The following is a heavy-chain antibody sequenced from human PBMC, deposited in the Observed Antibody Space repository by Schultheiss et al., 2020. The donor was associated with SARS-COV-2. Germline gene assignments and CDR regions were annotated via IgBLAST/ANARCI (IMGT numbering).Heavy chain of an antibody. Sequence: GGSLRLSCAASGFTFDDYAMHWVRQAPGKGLEWVGRIKSKTDGGTTDYAAPVKGRFTISRDDSKNTLYLQMNSLKTEDTAVYYCTRPYGDYARDAFDIWGQGTMVTVSS. J-gene: IGHJ3*02. CDR2: IKSKTDGGTT. CDR1: GFTFDDYA. V-gene: IGHV3-15*01. CDR3: TRPYGDYARDAFDI. D-gene: IGHD4-17*01.